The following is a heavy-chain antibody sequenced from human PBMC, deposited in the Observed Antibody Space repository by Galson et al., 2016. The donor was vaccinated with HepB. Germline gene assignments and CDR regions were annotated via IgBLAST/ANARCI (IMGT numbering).Heavy chain of an antibody. CDR1: GGSISSYS. J-gene: IGHJ4*02. CDR3: ARDLAVGRYFDY. Sequence: SETLSLTCAASGGSISSYSWSWIRQPPGKGLEWIGYMYYSGSINYNPSLKSRVTMSLDPSKNQFSLKLSSVTAADTAVYYCARDLAVGRYFDYCGQGTLVTVSS. V-gene: IGHV4-59*01. D-gene: IGHD2-15*01. CDR2: MYYSGSI.